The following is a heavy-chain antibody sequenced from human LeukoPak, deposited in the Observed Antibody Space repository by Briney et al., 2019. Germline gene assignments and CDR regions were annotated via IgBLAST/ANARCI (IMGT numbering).Heavy chain of an antibody. V-gene: IGHV3-69-1*01. CDR1: GFTLSDYY. CDR3: ARGGYRYDYYYYMDV. CDR2: ITSGSST. J-gene: IGHJ6*03. D-gene: IGHD5-18*01. Sequence: KPGGSLRLSCAASGFTLSDYYMNWIRQTPGKGLEWVSYITSGSSTYYGDSVKGRVTIPRDNAKNSLYLQMNSLTAEDTAVYYCARGGYRYDYYYYMDVWGKGTTVTVSS.